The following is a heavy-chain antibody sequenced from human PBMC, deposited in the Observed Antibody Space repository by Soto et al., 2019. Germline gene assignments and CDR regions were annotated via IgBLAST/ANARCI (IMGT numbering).Heavy chain of an antibody. CDR2: IRISSSDR. Sequence: PGGSLRLSCAASGFTLRTYTMNWVRQAPGKGLEWVSSIRISSSDRYYADSVRGRFTISRDNAKNALYLQMNSLRADDTAVYFCVRGMNPLFGGQGTLVTVSS. CDR1: GFTLRTYT. V-gene: IGHV3-21*06. CDR3: VRGMNPLF. J-gene: IGHJ4*01.